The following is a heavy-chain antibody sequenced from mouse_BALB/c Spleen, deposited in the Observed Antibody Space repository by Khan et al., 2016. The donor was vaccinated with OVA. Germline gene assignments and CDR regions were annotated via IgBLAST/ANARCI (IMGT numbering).Heavy chain of an antibody. J-gene: IGHJ4*01. Sequence: EVELVESGGDLVKPGGSLKLSCAASGFTFSSYGLSWVRQTPDKGLEWVAAISSGGSYTYYPDSLKGRFTIPRDNAKNTLYLQMSSLMSEETAMYYSERQPGYYEGSAMDYWGQGTSVTVSS. CDR2: ISSGGSYT. CDR1: GFTFSSYG. V-gene: IGHV5-6*01. CDR3: ERQPGYYEGSAMDY. D-gene: IGHD2-3*01.